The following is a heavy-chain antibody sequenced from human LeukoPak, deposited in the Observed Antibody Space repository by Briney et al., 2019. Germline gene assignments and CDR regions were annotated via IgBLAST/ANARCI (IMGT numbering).Heavy chain of an antibody. Sequence: GGSLRLSCAASGFTFSSYWMSWVRQAPGKGLEWVSSVSISGENTYYADSVKGRFTISRDNSKDTLYLLMSSLRGEDTAVYYCAKFDNRIVGAASFNYWGQGALVTVSS. J-gene: IGHJ4*02. D-gene: IGHD1-26*01. CDR2: VSISGENT. CDR3: AKFDNRIVGAASFNY. CDR1: GFTFSSYW. V-gene: IGHV3-23*05.